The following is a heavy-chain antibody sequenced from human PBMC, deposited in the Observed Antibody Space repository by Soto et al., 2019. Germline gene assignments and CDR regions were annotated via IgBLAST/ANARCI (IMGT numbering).Heavy chain of an antibody. Sequence: ASVKVSCKTSGYTFTNFGISWVRQAPGQGLEWMGWISAYNGNTNYAQKFQGRVTMTTDTSTSTAYMEVRSLRSDDTAVYYCARTEDYYDSSGYYQIDYWGQGTLVTVSS. D-gene: IGHD3-22*01. J-gene: IGHJ4*02. CDR2: ISAYNGNT. CDR3: ARTEDYYDSSGYYQIDY. CDR1: GYTFTNFG. V-gene: IGHV1-18*01.